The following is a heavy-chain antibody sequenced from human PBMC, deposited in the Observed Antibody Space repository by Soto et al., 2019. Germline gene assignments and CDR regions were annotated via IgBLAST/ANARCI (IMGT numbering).Heavy chain of an antibody. Sequence: PGGSLRLSCAASGFTFISYEMNWVRQAPGKGLEWVSYISSSGSTIYYADSVKGRFTISRDNAKNSLYLQMNSLRAEDTAVYYCAREGRDYDFWSGQSNYYYGMDVWGQGTTVTVSS. D-gene: IGHD3-3*01. CDR2: ISSSGSTI. J-gene: IGHJ6*02. CDR1: GFTFISYE. V-gene: IGHV3-48*03. CDR3: AREGRDYDFWSGQSNYYYGMDV.